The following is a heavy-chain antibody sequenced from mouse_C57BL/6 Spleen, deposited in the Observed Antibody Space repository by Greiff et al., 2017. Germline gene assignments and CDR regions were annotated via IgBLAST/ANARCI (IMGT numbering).Heavy chain of an antibody. CDR1: GFSLTSNG. V-gene: IGHV2-4*01. J-gene: IGHJ4*01. D-gene: IGHD3-1*01. CDR2: IWSGGST. CDR3: ASHRSGGRGSYAMDY. Sequence: VQGVESGPGLVQPSQSLSITCTVSGFSLTSNGVHWVRQPPGKGLEWLGVIWSGGSTDYNAAFISRLSISKDNSKSQVFFKMNSLQADDTAIYYCASHRSGGRGSYAMDYWGQGTSATVSS.